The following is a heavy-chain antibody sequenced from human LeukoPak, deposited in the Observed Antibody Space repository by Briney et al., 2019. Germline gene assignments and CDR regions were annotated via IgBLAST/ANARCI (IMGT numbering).Heavy chain of an antibody. Sequence: GASLQISCKGSGSSFTSYWIGWGRRLPGKGLEGMGIIYPGSSDTRYRPSFQGQVTISADQSISTAYLQWSSLKASDTAMYYCARLYCSSTSCYNAPFDYWGQGTLVTVSS. CDR2: IYPGSSDT. J-gene: IGHJ4*02. V-gene: IGHV5-51*01. CDR1: GSSFTSYW. D-gene: IGHD2-2*02. CDR3: ARLYCSSTSCYNAPFDY.